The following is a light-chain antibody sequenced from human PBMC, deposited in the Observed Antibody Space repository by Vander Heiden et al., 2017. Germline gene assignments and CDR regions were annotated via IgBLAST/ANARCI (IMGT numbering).Light chain of an antibody. CDR3: QQSDSTPWT. CDR2: AAS. J-gene: IGKJ1*01. CDR1: QSISSY. V-gene: IGKV1-39*01. Sequence: DIQMTQSPSSLSASVGDRVTITCRASQSISSYLNWYQQKPGKAPKLLIYAASSLQSGVPSRFSGNGSGTDFTLTISRLQPEDFATYYCQQSDSTPWTFGQGTKVEIK.